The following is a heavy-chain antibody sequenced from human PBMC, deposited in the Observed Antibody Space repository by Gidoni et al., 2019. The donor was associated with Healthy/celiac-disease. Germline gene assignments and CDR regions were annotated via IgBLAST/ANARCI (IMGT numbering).Heavy chain of an antibody. CDR2: IYYSGST. V-gene: IGHV4-31*03. CDR1: GGSISSGGYY. J-gene: IGHJ6*02. D-gene: IGHD3-9*01. CDR3: ARDPTYYDILTGYSRYGMDV. Sequence: QVQLQESGPGLVKPSQTLSLTCTFSGGSISSGGYYWSWLRQHPGKGLEWIWYIYYSGSTYYNPSLKSRVTISVDTSKNQFSLKLSSVTAADTAVYYCARDPTYYDILTGYSRYGMDVWGQGTTVTVSS.